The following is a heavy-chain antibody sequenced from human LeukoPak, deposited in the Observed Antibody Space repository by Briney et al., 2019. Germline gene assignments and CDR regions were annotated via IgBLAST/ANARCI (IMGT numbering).Heavy chain of an antibody. Sequence: ASVKVSCKASGYTFTGYYMHWVRQAPGQGLEWMGWIDPNSGGTNYAQKFQGRVTMTRDTSISTAYMELSRLRSDDTAVYYCARDRGSRSWFDPWGQGTLVTVSS. V-gene: IGHV1-2*02. D-gene: IGHD6-13*01. CDR2: IDPNSGGT. J-gene: IGHJ5*02. CDR1: GYTFTGYY. CDR3: ARDRGSRSWFDP.